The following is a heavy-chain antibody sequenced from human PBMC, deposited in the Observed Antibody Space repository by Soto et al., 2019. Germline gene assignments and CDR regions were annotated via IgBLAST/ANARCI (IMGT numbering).Heavy chain of an antibody. V-gene: IGHV3-21*01. CDR3: AREGAIFGDWFDP. CDR2: ISSSSSYI. CDR1: GFTFSSYS. J-gene: IGHJ5*02. D-gene: IGHD3-3*01. Sequence: EVQLVESGGGLVKPGGSLRLSCAASGFTFSSYSMNWVRQAPGKGLEWVSSISSSSSYIYYADSVKGRFTISRDNAKNSLYLQMNSPRAEDTAVYYCAREGAIFGDWFDPWGQGTLVTVSS.